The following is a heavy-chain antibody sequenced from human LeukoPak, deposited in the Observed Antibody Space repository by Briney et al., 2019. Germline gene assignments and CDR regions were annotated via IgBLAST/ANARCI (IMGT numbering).Heavy chain of an antibody. CDR3: AKKRITTYYYDSSGYPDDAFDI. CDR1: GFTFSSYG. D-gene: IGHD3-22*01. Sequence: GSLRLSCAASGFTFSSYGMHWVRQAPGKGLEWVAVISYDGSNKYYADSVKGRFTISRDNSKNTLYLQMNSLRAEDTAVYYCAKKRITTYYYDSSGYPDDAFDIWGQGTMVTVSS. J-gene: IGHJ3*02. V-gene: IGHV3-30*18. CDR2: ISYDGSNK.